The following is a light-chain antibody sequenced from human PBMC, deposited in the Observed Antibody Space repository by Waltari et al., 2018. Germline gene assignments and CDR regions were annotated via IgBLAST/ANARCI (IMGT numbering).Light chain of an antibody. Sequence: DIQMTQSPSFLSASPGDRVIITCRASQSIFTYVNWYQQKSGKAPKLLIYAASTLQSGVPSRFSGSGSGTDFTHTIASLQPEDFATYYCQQSYGTPGTFGQGTKLQIK. J-gene: IGKJ2*01. CDR3: QQSYGTPGT. CDR1: QSIFTY. V-gene: IGKV1-39*01. CDR2: AAS.